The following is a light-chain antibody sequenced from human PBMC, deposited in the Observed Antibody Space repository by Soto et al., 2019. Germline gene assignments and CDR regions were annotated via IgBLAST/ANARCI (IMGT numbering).Light chain of an antibody. CDR3: QKYNNLPYT. Sequence: DIQMTQSPSSLSASVGDRVTITCRASQDIDKYLVWIQQKPGKVPKLLIYAASTLQSGVPSRFSGSGFGTDFTLTISCLQPEDAANYYCQKYNNLPYTFGQGTKLEI. CDR1: QDIDKY. J-gene: IGKJ2*01. V-gene: IGKV1-27*01. CDR2: AAS.